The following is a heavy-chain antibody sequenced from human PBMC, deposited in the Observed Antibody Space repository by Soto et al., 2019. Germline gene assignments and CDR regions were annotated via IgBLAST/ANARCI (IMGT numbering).Heavy chain of an antibody. V-gene: IGHV1-69*13. Sequence: SVKVSCKASGGTFSGYAISWVRQAPGQGLEWMGGIIPIFGTANYAQKFQGRVTITADESTSTAYMELSSLRSEDTAVYYCAIRNVVVTGPFDYWGQGTLVTVSS. CDR2: IIPIFGTA. J-gene: IGHJ4*02. CDR3: AIRNVVVTGPFDY. CDR1: GGTFSGYA. D-gene: IGHD2-21*02.